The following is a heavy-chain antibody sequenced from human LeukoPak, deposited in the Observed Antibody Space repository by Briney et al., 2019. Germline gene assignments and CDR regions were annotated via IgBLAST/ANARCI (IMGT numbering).Heavy chain of an antibody. V-gene: IGHV3-21*01. D-gene: IGHD3-22*01. CDR2: ISSSSSNI. CDR1: GFTFSSYS. Sequence: GGSLRPSCAASGFTFSSYSMNWVRQAPGKGLEWVSSISSSSSNIHYADSVKGRFTISRDNAKNSLYLQMNSLRAEDTAVYYCARGPTMKMDVWGKGTTVTVSS. CDR3: ARGPTMKMDV. J-gene: IGHJ6*04.